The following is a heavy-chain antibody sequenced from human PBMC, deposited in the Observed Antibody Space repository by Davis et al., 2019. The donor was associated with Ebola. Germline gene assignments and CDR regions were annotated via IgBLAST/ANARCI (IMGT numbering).Heavy chain of an antibody. D-gene: IGHD3-22*01. Sequence: GESLKISCAASGFTFSSYSMNWVRQAPGKGLEWVSYISSSSSTIYYADSVKGRFTISRDNAKNSLYLQMNSLRAEDTAVYYCAREENYYDSSGYYTYYFDYWGQGTLVTVSS. CDR1: GFTFSSYS. J-gene: IGHJ4*02. CDR2: ISSSSSTI. V-gene: IGHV3-48*01. CDR3: AREENYYDSSGYYTYYFDY.